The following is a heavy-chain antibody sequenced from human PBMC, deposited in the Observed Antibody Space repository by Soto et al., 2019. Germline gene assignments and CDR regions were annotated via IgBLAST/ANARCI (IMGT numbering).Heavy chain of an antibody. V-gene: IGHV3-23*01. CDR2: ISGSDGRT. Sequence: EVQLLESGGGLVRPGGSLRLSCAASGFTFSSYAMSWVRQAPGKGLEWVSTISGSDGRTYSTDSVKGRFPMSRDNYRNTAYLETNPLRVEDTAIYYSAKGITNYSPLALFDYWCRGNLVSVSS. J-gene: IGHJ4*02. D-gene: IGHD4-4*01. CDR1: GFTFSSYA. CDR3: AKGITNYSPLALFDY.